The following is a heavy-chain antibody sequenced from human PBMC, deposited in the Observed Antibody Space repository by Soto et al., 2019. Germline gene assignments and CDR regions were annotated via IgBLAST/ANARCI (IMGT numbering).Heavy chain of an antibody. CDR2: ISGSGGGT. Sequence: EVQLLESGGGLVQPGGSLRLSCAASGFSFSTYAMTWVRQAPGKGLEWVSAISGSGGGTYYADSVRGRFTISRDNSKNTLYLQMNSLRAEDTAVYYCATHPKLEQSGLVDYWGQGTLVTVSS. CDR1: GFSFSTYA. CDR3: ATHPKLEQSGLVDY. D-gene: IGHD1-1*01. V-gene: IGHV3-23*01. J-gene: IGHJ4*02.